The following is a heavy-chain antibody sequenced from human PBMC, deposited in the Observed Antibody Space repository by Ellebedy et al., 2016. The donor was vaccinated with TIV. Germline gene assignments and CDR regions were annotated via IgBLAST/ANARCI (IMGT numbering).Heavy chain of an antibody. CDR2: IYYSGST. D-gene: IGHD3-16*01. J-gene: IGHJ3*02. V-gene: IGHV4-61*01. CDR3: ARVSYDYVWGTLDTSDI. Sequence: SETLSLTCTVSGGSVSSYSFYWNWIRQPPGKGLEWIGYIYYSGSTKYNSSLKSRVSISLDMSKNQFSLRLSSMTAADTAMYYCARVSYDYVWGTLDTSDIWGQGTMVTVSS. CDR1: GGSVSSYSFY.